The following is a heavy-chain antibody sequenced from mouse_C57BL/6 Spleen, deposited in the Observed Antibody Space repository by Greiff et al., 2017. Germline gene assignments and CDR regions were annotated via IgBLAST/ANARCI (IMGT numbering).Heavy chain of an antibody. D-gene: IGHD1-1*01. CDR1: GFTFSSYA. CDR2: ISDGGSYT. CDR3: ARDYYGSSYFDY. Sequence: EVKLMESGGGLVKPGGSLTLSCAASGFTFSSYAMSWVRQTPEKRLEWVATISDGGSYTYYPDNVKGRFTISRDNAKNNLYLQMSHLKSEDTAMYYCARDYYGSSYFDYWGQGTTLTVSS. J-gene: IGHJ2*01. V-gene: IGHV5-4*01.